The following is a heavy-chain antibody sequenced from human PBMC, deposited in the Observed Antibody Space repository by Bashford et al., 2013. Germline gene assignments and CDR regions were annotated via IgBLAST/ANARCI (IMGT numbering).Heavy chain of an antibody. D-gene: IGHD3-3*01. V-gene: IGHV3-74*01. CDR3: AKDQGYYDFWNELDY. CDR2: IDSDGSGT. J-gene: IGHJ4*02. Sequence: VRQAPGKGLVWVSRIDSDGSGTSYADSVKGRFTISRDNAKNTLYLQMNSLRAEDTAVYYCAKDQGYYDFWNELDYWGQGTLVTVSS.